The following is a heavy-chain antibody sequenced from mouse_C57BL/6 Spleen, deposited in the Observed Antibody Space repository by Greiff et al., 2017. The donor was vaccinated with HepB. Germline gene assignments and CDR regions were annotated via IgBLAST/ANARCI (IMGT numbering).Heavy chain of an antibody. CDR2: IYPSDSET. V-gene: IGHV1-61*01. Sequence: QVQLQQPGAELVRPGSSVKLSCKASGYTFTSYWMDWVKQRPGQGLEWIGNIYPSDSETHYNQKFKDKATLTVAKSSSTAYMQLSSLTSEDSAVYYCARSYYSNLYWYFDVWGTGTTVTVSS. D-gene: IGHD2-5*01. CDR1: GYTFTSYW. J-gene: IGHJ1*03. CDR3: ARSYYSNLYWYFDV.